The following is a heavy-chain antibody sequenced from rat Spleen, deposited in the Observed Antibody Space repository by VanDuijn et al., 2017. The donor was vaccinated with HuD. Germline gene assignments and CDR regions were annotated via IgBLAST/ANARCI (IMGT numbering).Heavy chain of an antibody. Sequence: EVQLVESDGGLVQPGRSLKLSCAASGFTFSDYYMAWVRQAPTKGLEWVATISYDGSSTYYRDSVKGRFTISRDNAKSTLYLQMDSMRSEDTATYYCARRGYGGYDYWGQGVMVTVSS. CDR3: ARRGYGGYDY. J-gene: IGHJ2*01. CDR1: GFTFSDYY. D-gene: IGHD1-11*01. CDR2: ISYDGSST. V-gene: IGHV5-29*01.